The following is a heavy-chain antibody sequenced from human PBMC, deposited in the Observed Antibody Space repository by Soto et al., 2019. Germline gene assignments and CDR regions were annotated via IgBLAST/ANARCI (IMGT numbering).Heavy chain of an antibody. CDR2: INPSGGST. V-gene: IGHV1-46*01. D-gene: IGHD6-13*01. CDR3: ARISSGTAAAGLRYFDY. Sequence: VKVSCKASGYTFTSYYMHWVRQAPGRGLEWMGIINPSGGSTSYAQKFQGRVTMTRDTSTSTVYMELSSLRSEDTAVYYCARISSGTAAAGLRYFDYSGQGTLVTVYS. CDR1: GYTFTSYY. J-gene: IGHJ4*02.